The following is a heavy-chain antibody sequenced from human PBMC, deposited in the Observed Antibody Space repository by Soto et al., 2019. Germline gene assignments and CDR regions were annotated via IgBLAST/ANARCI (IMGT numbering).Heavy chain of an antibody. CDR3: ARGRYGDY. CDR2: ISAHNGNT. V-gene: IGHV1-18*01. CDR1: GYTFTSYG. J-gene: IGHJ4*02. Sequence: QVHLVQSGAEVKKPGASVKVSCKASGYTFTSYGITWVRQDPGQGLEWMGWISAHNGNTDYAQKHQGRVIVTRDTSTSTAYMELRSLRSDDTAVYYCARGRYGDYWGQGALVTVSS. D-gene: IGHD1-1*01.